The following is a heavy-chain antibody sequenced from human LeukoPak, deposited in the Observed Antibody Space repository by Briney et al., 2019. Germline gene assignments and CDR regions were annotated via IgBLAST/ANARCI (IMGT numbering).Heavy chain of an antibody. CDR1: GGSFSGYY. CDR3: ARGRMYYDFWSGYQDFDY. Sequence: SETLSLTCAVYGGSFSGYYWSWIRQPPGKGLEWIGEINHSGSTNYSPSLKSRVTISVDTSKNQFSLKLSSVTAADTAVYYCARGRMYYDFWSGYQDFDYWGQGTLVTVSS. D-gene: IGHD3-3*01. CDR2: INHSGST. J-gene: IGHJ4*02. V-gene: IGHV4-34*01.